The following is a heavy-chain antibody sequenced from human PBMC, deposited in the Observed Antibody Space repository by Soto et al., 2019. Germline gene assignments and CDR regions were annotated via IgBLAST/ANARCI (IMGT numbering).Heavy chain of an antibody. Sequence: GGSLRLSCAASGFTFSSYAMSWVRQAPGKGLEWVSAISGSGGSTYYADSVKGRFTISRDNSKNTLYLQMNSLRAEDTAVYYCANGGGEQLVWYYYYMDVWGKGTTVTVSS. V-gene: IGHV3-23*01. CDR1: GFTFSSYA. D-gene: IGHD6-6*01. J-gene: IGHJ6*03. CDR2: ISGSGGST. CDR3: ANGGGEQLVWYYYYMDV.